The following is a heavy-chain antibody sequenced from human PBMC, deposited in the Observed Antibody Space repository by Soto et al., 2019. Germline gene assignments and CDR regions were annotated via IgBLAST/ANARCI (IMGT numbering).Heavy chain of an antibody. CDR2: IKQDGSEK. J-gene: IGHJ6*03. D-gene: IGHD2-15*01. CDR3: ARYLLGYYYYYMDV. Sequence: GGSLRLSCAASGFTFSSYWMSWVRQAPGKGLEWVANIKQDGSEKYYVDSVKGRFTISRDNAKNSLYLQMNSLRAEDTAVYYCARYLLGYYYYYMDVWGKGTTVTVSS. CDR1: GFTFSSYW. V-gene: IGHV3-7*01.